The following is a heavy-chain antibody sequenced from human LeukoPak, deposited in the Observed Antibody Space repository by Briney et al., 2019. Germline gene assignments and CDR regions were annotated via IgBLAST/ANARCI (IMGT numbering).Heavy chain of an antibody. Sequence: ASVKVSCKASGYTFTNYGISWVRQAPGQGLERMGWISSYYGNTNYAQRLQGRVTMTTDTSTSTAYMELRSLRSDDTAVYYCAQFQWELRGFDYWGQGTLVTVSS. CDR2: ISSYYGNT. CDR1: GYTFTNYG. D-gene: IGHD1-26*01. CDR3: AQFQWELRGFDY. J-gene: IGHJ4*02. V-gene: IGHV1-18*01.